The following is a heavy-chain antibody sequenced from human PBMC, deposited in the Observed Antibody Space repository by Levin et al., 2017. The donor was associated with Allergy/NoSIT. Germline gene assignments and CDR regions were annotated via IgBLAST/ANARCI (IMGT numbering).Heavy chain of an antibody. CDR2: IYYSGST. CDR3: ARTIRHCGSTTCYAEYFDP. V-gene: IGHV4-61*01. D-gene: IGHD2-2*01. CDR1: GDSVSSGSYY. Sequence: SETLSLTCIVSGDSVSSGSYYWSWIRQPPGKGLEWIGYIYYSGSTNYNASLKSRVTISRDTSKNQFSLKLSSLTAADTAVYYCARTIRHCGSTTCYAEYFDPWGQGTLVTGSS. J-gene: IGHJ5*02.